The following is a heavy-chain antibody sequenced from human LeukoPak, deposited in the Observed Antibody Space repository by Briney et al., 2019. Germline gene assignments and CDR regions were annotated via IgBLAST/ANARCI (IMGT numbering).Heavy chain of an antibody. V-gene: IGHV4-4*07. D-gene: IGHD3-22*01. CDR2: IYTSGST. CDR3: AREGSYYDSGGYYYGSGYFDY. J-gene: IGHJ4*02. CDR1: GGSISSYY. Sequence: SETLSLTCTVSGGSISSYYWSWIRQPAGKGLEWIGRIYTSGSTNYNPSLKSRVTMSVDTSKNQFSLKLRSVTAADTAVYLCAREGSYYDSGGYYYGSGYFDYWGQGTLVTVSS.